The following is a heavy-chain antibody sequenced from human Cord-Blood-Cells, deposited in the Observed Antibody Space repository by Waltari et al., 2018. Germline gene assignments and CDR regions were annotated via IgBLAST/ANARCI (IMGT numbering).Heavy chain of an antibody. J-gene: IGHJ4*02. Sequence: QLQLQESGPGLVKPSETLSLTCTVSGGSISSSSYYWGWIRQPPGKGLEWIGSIYSSGSTYYNPSLKSRVTISVDTSKNQFSLKLSSVTAADTAVYYCARRGQYYYDSSGYYYYFDYWGQGTLVTVSS. CDR3: ARRGQYYYDSSGYYYYFDY. D-gene: IGHD3-22*01. CDR2: IYSSGST. CDR1: GGSISSSSYY. V-gene: IGHV4-39*01.